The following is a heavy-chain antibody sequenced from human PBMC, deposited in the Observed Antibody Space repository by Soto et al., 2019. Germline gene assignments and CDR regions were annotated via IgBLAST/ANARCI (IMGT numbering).Heavy chain of an antibody. CDR3: AKDAVVSGSYHTNWFDP. D-gene: IGHD1-26*01. V-gene: IGHV3-9*01. Sequence: EVQLVESGGGLVQPGRSLRLSCAASGFTFDDYAMHWVRQAPGKGLEWVSGISWNSGSIGYADSVKGRFTISRDNAKNSLYLQMNSLRAEDTALYYCAKDAVVSGSYHTNWFDPWGQGTLVTVSS. CDR2: ISWNSGSI. J-gene: IGHJ5*02. CDR1: GFTFDDYA.